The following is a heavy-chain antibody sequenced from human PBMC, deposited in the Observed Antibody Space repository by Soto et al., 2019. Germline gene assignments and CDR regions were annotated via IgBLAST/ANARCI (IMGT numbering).Heavy chain of an antibody. J-gene: IGHJ4*02. D-gene: IGHD1-26*01. V-gene: IGHV1-18*01. Sequence: QIQLVQSGDELKKPGASVKVSCKTSGYIFPTHVITWVRQAPGQGLDWMGWINTSNGNTKSQQTFRGRGTMTIDISSSTAYMEVKSLRSDDTAVYYCARVSSWELRFFDYWGQGTLVTVSA. CDR2: INTSNGNT. CDR3: ARVSSWELRFFDY. CDR1: GYIFPTHV.